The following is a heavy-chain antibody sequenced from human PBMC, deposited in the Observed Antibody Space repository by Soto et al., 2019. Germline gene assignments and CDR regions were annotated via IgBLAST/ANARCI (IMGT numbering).Heavy chain of an antibody. J-gene: IGHJ4*02. CDR2: VRTSGSTI. V-gene: IGHV3-11*01. CDR3: ARVSPPLDY. Sequence: QVQLVESGGGLVKPGGSLRLSCAASGFTFSDYYMRWIRQAPGKGLGWVSNVRTSGSTINYADSVKGRFTISRDNAKNSLYLQMNSLRAEDTAVYYCARVSPPLDYWGQGTLVTVSS. CDR1: GFTFSDYY.